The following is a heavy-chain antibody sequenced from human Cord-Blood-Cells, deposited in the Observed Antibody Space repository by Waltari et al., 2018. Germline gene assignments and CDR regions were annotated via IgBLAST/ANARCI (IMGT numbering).Heavy chain of an antibody. Sequence: EVQLVESGGGLVQPGGSLRLSCAASGFTFSSYWMRWVRQAPGQGLEWVANLKQDGSEKYYVDSVEGRFTISRDNAKNSLYLQMNSLRAEDTAVYYCARDFYYDSSGYIMGFDYWGQGTLVTVSS. CDR2: LKQDGSEK. D-gene: IGHD3-22*01. J-gene: IGHJ4*02. CDR1: GFTFSSYW. V-gene: IGHV3-7*01. CDR3: ARDFYYDSSGYIMGFDY.